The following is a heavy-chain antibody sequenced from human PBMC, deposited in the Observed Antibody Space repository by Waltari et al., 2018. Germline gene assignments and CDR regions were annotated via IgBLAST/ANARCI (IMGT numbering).Heavy chain of an antibody. D-gene: IGHD2-2*02. CDR2: IIPIFGTA. J-gene: IGHJ5*02. V-gene: IGHV1-69*01. CDR1: GGTFSSYA. Sequence: QVQLVQSGAEVKKPGSSVKVSCKASGGTFSSYAIGWVRQAPGQGLEWMGGIIPIFGTANYAQKFQGRVTITADESTSTAYMELSSLRSEDTAVYYCARLGSLGYCSSTSCYSWFDPWGQGTLVTVSS. CDR3: ARLGSLGYCSSTSCYSWFDP.